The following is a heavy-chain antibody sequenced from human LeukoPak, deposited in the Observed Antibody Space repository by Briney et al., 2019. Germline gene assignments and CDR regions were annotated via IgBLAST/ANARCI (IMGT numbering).Heavy chain of an antibody. D-gene: IGHD6-19*01. J-gene: IGHJ6*03. V-gene: IGHV4-59*08. CDR1: GGSISSYY. Sequence: SETLSLTCTVSGGSISSYYWSWIRQPPGKGLEWIGYIYYSGSTNYNPSLKSRVTISVDTSKNQFSLKLSSVTAADTAVYYCARIVSCGWYYYYTDVWGKGTTVTVSS. CDR2: IYYSGST. CDR3: ARIVSCGWYYYYTDV.